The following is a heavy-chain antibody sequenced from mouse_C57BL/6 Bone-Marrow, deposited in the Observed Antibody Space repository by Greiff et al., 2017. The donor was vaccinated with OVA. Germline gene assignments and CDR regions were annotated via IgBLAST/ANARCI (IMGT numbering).Heavy chain of an antibody. V-gene: IGHV1-82*01. CDR1: GYAFSSSW. Sequence: QVQLQQSGPELVKPGASVKISCKASGYAFSSSWMNWVKQRPGKGLEWIGRIYPGDGDTNYNGKFKGKATLTADKSSSTAYMQLSSLTSEDSAVYFCARLLRPLYYYAIDYWGQGTSVTVSS. CDR2: IYPGDGDT. D-gene: IGHD1-2*01. CDR3: ARLLRPLYYYAIDY. J-gene: IGHJ4*01.